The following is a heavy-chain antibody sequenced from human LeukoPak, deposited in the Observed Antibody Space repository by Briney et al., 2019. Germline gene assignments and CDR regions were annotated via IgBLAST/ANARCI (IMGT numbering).Heavy chain of an antibody. V-gene: IGHV1-2*02. CDR1: GYTFTGYY. J-gene: IGHJ4*02. CDR2: TNPNSGGT. Sequence: ASVKVSCKASGYTFTGYYMHWVRQAPGQGLEWMGWTNPNSGGTNYAQKFQGRVTMTRDTSISTAYMELSRLRSDDTAVYYCARDIFLTAWGSTSEDWGQGTLVTVSS. CDR3: ARDIFLTAWGSTSED. D-gene: IGHD2-2*01.